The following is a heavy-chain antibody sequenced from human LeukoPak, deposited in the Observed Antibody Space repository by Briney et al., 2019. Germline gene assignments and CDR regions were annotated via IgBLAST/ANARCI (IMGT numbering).Heavy chain of an antibody. J-gene: IGHJ5*02. Sequence: EASVKVSCKASGFTFTSSAMQWVRQARGQRLEWIGWIVVGSGNTNYAQKFQERVTITRDMFTSTAYMELSSLRSEDTAVYYCARDVELGIVNWFDPWGQGTLVTVSS. CDR3: ARDVELGIVNWFDP. CDR2: IVVGSGNT. CDR1: GFTFTSSA. V-gene: IGHV1-58*02. D-gene: IGHD7-27*01.